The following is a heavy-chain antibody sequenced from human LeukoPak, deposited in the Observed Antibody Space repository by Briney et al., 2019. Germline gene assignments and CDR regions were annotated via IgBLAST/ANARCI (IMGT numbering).Heavy chain of an antibody. D-gene: IGHD4-17*01. V-gene: IGHV4-34*01. CDR1: GGSFSGYY. Sequence: SETLSLTCAVYGGSFSGYYWSWIRQPPGKGLEWIGEINHSGSTNYNPSLKSRVTISVDTSKNQFSLKLSSVTAADTAVYYCARGYGDYVGGNYFDYWGQGTLVTVSS. CDR2: INHSGST. CDR3: ARGYGDYVGGNYFDY. J-gene: IGHJ4*02.